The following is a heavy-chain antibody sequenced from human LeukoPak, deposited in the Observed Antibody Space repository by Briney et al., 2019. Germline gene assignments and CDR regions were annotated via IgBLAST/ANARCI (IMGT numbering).Heavy chain of an antibody. Sequence: PSETLSLTCTVSGGSISSSDYYWGWIRQPPEKGLEWIGSIYYSGSTYYNPSLKSRVTISVDTSKSQFSLKLSSVTAADTAVYYCARPGPGLPSSSWYESWFDPWGQGTLVTVSS. D-gene: IGHD6-13*01. V-gene: IGHV4-39*01. CDR3: ARPGPGLPSSSWYESWFDP. J-gene: IGHJ5*02. CDR2: IYYSGST. CDR1: GGSISSSDYY.